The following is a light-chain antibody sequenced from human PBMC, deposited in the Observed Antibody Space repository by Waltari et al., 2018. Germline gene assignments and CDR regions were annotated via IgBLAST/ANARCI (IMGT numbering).Light chain of an antibody. Sequence: DIQMTQSPATLSSSVGDRVTITCRASQNIDSWLAWYQQKPGKAPKRLFYKASTLEAGVPSRFSGSGSGTEFTLTISSLQPDDSATYYCQQYKTYLRPFGQGTKLEIK. V-gene: IGKV1-5*03. CDR3: QQYKTYLRP. J-gene: IGKJ2*01. CDR1: QNIDSW. CDR2: KAS.